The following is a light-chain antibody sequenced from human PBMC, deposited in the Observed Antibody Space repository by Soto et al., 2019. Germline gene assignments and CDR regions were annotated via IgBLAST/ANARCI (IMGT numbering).Light chain of an antibody. J-gene: IGLJ2*01. CDR3: QVWDSSSDYVV. CDR2: YDS. CDR1: NIGSKS. Sequence: SYELTQPPSVSVAPGKTARITWGGNNIGSKSVHWYQQKPGQAPVLVIYYDSDRASGIPERFSGTNSGNTATLTIRRVEAGYEADYYCQVWDSSSDYVVFGGWTKVTVL. V-gene: IGLV3-21*04.